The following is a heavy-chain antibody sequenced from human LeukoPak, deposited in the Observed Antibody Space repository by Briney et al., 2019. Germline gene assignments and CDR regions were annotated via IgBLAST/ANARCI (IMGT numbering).Heavy chain of an antibody. V-gene: IGHV3-23*01. CDR1: GFTFSSYA. CDR3: KQLARDY. J-gene: IGHJ4*02. CDR2: ISGSGDNT. D-gene: IGHD1-1*01. Sequence: QSGGSLRLSCAASGFTFSSYAMSWVRQAPGKGLEWVSGISGSGDNTYYADSVKGRFTISRDNSKNTLYVQVNSLGTEDTAAYYCKQLARDYWGQGALVTVSS.